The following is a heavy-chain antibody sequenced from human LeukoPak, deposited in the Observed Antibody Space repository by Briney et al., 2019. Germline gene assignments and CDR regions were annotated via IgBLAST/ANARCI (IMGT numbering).Heavy chain of an antibody. V-gene: IGHV5-51*01. D-gene: IGHD5-12*01. J-gene: IGHJ6*02. CDR1: GYSFTSYW. Sequence: GESLKISCKGSGYSFTSYWIGWVRQVPGKGLEWMGIIYPGDSDTRYSPSFQGQVTISADKSISTAYLQWSSLKASDTAMYYCARRYSGYDRRGGGMDVWGQGTTVTVSS. CDR2: IYPGDSDT. CDR3: ARRYSGYDRRGGGMDV.